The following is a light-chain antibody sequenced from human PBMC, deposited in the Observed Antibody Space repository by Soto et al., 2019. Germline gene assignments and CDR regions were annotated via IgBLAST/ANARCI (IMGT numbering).Light chain of an antibody. CDR2: AAS. V-gene: IGKV1-39*01. CDR3: QQANSFPYT. CDR1: ENISRY. J-gene: IGKJ2*01. Sequence: DIQMTQSPSSLSASVGDTVTITCRASENISRYLNWYQQKVGKAPKLLIYAASSLQSAVPSRFSGSGSGTDFTLTISSLQPEDFATYYCQQANSFPYTFGQGTKLEIK.